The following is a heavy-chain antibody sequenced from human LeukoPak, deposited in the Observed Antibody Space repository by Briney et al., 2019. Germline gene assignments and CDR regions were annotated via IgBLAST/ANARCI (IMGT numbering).Heavy chain of an antibody. CDR1: GGSISSYY. V-gene: IGHV4-4*07. CDR2: IYTSGST. D-gene: IGHD2-21*01. Sequence: SETLSLTCTDSGGSISSYYWSWIRRPAGKGLEWIGRIYTSGSTNYNPSLKSRVTMSVDTSKNQFSLKLSSVTAADTAVYYCAGGDPEPPYYFDYWGQGTLVTVSS. J-gene: IGHJ4*02. CDR3: AGGDPEPPYYFDY.